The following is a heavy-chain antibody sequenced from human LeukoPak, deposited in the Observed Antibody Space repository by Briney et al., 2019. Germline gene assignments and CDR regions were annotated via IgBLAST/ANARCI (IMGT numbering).Heavy chain of an antibody. D-gene: IGHD4-17*01. V-gene: IGHV1-8*01. CDR1: GYTFTSYD. J-gene: IGHJ4*02. CDR3: ARGTPPHYYGDLDY. Sequence: ASVKVSCKASGYTFTSYDINWVRQATGQGLEWMGWMNPNSGNTGYAQKFQGRVTMTRNTSISTAYMELSSLRSEDTAVYYCARGTPPHYYGDLDYWGQGTLVTVSS. CDR2: MNPNSGNT.